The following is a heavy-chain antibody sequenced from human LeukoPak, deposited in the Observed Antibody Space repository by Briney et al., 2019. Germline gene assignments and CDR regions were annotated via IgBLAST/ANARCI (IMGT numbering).Heavy chain of an antibody. CDR2: IYCSGST. CDR3: ARDPAGRTYYDFWSGRDRGAFDI. Sequence: SETLSLTCTVSGGSISSYYWSWIRQPPGKGLEWIGYIYCSGSTNYNPSLKSRVTISVDTSKNQFSLKLSSVTAADTAVYYCARDPAGRTYYDFWSGRDRGAFDIWGQGTMVTVSS. J-gene: IGHJ3*02. V-gene: IGHV4-59*12. D-gene: IGHD3-3*01. CDR1: GGSISSYY.